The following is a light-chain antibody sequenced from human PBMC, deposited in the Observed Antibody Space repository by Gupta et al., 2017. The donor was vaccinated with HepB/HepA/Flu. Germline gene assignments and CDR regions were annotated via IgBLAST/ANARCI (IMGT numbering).Light chain of an antibody. CDR3: PKYMTSLRT. J-gene: IGKJ1*01. Sequence: IVLTQSPGTLSLSPGERATLSCRASQTLPDPYVAWYQQKPGQAPKLRSYGASIRANDIPDRCSGSGSGTDFTLTISRLEPEDFAVYDCPKYMTSLRTCGKGTTVTIK. CDR2: GAS. CDR1: QTLPDPY. V-gene: IGKV3-20*01.